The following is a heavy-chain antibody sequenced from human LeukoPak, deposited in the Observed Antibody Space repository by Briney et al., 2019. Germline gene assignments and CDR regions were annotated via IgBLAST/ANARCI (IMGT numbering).Heavy chain of an antibody. CDR1: GFTFSSYA. CDR2: ISGSGGST. CDR3: AKVRIQLWLFGAFDI. D-gene: IGHD5-18*01. Sequence: GGSLRLSCAASGFTFSSYAMSWVRQAPGKGLEWVSAISGSGGSTYYADSVKGRFTISRDNSKNTLYLQMNSLRAEDTAVYHCAKVRIQLWLFGAFDIWGQGTMVTVSS. V-gene: IGHV3-23*01. J-gene: IGHJ3*02.